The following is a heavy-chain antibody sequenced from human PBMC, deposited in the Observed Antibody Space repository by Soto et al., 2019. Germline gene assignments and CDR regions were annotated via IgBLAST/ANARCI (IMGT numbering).Heavy chain of an antibody. CDR1: GFTFSSYA. V-gene: IGHV3-30-3*01. J-gene: IGHJ5*02. D-gene: IGHD2-15*01. Sequence: GGSLRLSCAASGFTFSSYAMHWVRQAPGKGLEWVAVISYDGSNKYYADSVKGRFTISRDNSKNTLYLQMNSLRAEDTAVYYCARDRGGYCSGGSCYSYGWFDPWGQGTLVTVSS. CDR3: ARDRGGYCSGGSCYSYGWFDP. CDR2: ISYDGSNK.